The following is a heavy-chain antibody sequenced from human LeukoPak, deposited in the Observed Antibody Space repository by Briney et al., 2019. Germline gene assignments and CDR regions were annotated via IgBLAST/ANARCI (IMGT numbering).Heavy chain of an antibody. CDR2: ITDSGGGT. Sequence: GGSLRLSCAASEFIFSSNAMSWVRQAPGKGLEWVSSITDSGGGTQYADSVKGRFTISRDNSKNTLYLQMNSLRAEDTAVYYCAKGSATPYWGLGTLVTVST. CDR1: EFIFSSNA. J-gene: IGHJ4*02. CDR3: AKGSATPY. D-gene: IGHD1-26*01. V-gene: IGHV3-23*01.